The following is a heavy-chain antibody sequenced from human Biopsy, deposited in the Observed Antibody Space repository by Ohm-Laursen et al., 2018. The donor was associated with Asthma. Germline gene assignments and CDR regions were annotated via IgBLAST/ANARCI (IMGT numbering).Heavy chain of an antibody. CDR3: ARSPYYYGLLGPTRGFGVYAV. D-gene: IGHD3-10*01. J-gene: IGHJ3*01. CDR2: INHRGST. Sequence: SETLSLTWSVYGGSFSNYYWTWIRQPPGKGLEWIGEINHRGSTNYNPSLKSRVTLSVDTSKNQFSVKLRSVTAADTAVYYCARSPYYYGLLGPTRGFGVYAVWGHGILVTVSS. CDR1: GGSFSNYY. V-gene: IGHV4-34*01.